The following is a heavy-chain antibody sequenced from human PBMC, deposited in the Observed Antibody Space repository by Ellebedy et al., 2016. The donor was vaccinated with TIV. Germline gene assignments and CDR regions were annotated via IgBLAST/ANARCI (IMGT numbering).Heavy chain of an antibody. J-gene: IGHJ3*02. CDR1: GASLSGYH. CDR2: IDHSGST. Sequence: SETLSLTXAVYGASLSGYHWSWIRQPPGKGLEWIGEIDHSGSTNYNLSLKSRVTIFVDTSKNQFSLRLSSVTAADTAVYYCVRGQGSPRFDAFDIWGQGTRVTVS. CDR3: VRGQGSPRFDAFDI. V-gene: IGHV4-34*01. D-gene: IGHD2-15*01.